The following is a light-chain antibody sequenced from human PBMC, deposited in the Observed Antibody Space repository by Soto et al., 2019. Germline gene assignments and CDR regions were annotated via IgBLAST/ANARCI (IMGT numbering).Light chain of an antibody. CDR3: QHYNTYPYT. V-gene: IGKV1-5*03. CDR2: RAS. J-gene: IGKJ5*01. Sequence: DIQMTQSPSSLSASVGDRVTITCRASQSINSWLAWYQQKPGKAPNLLIHRASTLQSGVPSRFSGSGSGTEFTLTITGLQPDDFATYYCQHYNTYPYTFGQGTRLEIK. CDR1: QSINSW.